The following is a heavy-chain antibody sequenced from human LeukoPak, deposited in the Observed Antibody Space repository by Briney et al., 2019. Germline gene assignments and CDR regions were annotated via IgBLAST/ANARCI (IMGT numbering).Heavy chain of an antibody. CDR1: GGFLSVYY. D-gene: IGHD3-10*01. CDR3: AKDRLSMIRGVIRIYAMDV. V-gene: IGHV4-59*01. Sequence: SDTLSLTCIVSGGFLSVYYWSWLRQPPGKGLEGVGNIYYSGSTNYNPSLKSRVTISVDTSKNQFSLKLNSATAADTAVYYCAKDRLSMIRGVIRIYAMDVWGQGTTVTVSS. J-gene: IGHJ6*02. CDR2: IYYSGST.